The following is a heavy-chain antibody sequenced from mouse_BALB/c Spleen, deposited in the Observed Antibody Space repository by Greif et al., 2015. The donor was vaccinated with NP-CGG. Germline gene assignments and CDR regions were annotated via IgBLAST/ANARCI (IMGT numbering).Heavy chain of an antibody. J-gene: IGHJ2*01. CDR3: ARRGYGNFFDY. V-gene: IGHV1S126*01. Sequence: VQLQQSGPQLVRPGASVKISCKASGYSFTSYWMHWVKQRPGQGLEWIGMIDPSDSETRLNQKFKDKATLTVDKSSSTAYMQLSSPTSEDSAVYYCARRGYGNFFDYWGQGTTLTVSS. CDR1: GYSFTSYW. D-gene: IGHD2-1*01. CDR2: IDPSDSET.